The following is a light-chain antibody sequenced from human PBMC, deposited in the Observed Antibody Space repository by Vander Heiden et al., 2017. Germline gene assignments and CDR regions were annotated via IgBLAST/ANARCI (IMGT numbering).Light chain of an antibody. CDR2: EGT. CDR3: CSDAGSTIFYV. J-gene: IGLJ1*01. V-gene: IGLV2-23*01. CDR1: SSDVGSYNL. Sequence: SALTQPASVSGSPGQSITISCSRTSSDVGSYNLVSWYQQHPGKAPKLMIYEGTKRPSGVANRFSGSKSGNTASLTIAGLQAEDEADYYCCSDAGSTIFYVFGTGTKVTVL.